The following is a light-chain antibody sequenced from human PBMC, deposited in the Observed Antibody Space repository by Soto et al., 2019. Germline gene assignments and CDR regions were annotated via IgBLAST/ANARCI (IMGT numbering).Light chain of an antibody. V-gene: IGKV3D-20*02. CDR3: QQRSTWPLT. J-gene: IGKJ4*01. Sequence: IVLTQPPGKLTLSPGERATLSCKASQSVSSNFLAWYQEKPGQAPRLLIYGASNRATGIPARFSGSGSGTDFTLTIRSLEPEDFAVYYCQQRSTWPLTFGGGTKVDI. CDR1: QSVSSNF. CDR2: GAS.